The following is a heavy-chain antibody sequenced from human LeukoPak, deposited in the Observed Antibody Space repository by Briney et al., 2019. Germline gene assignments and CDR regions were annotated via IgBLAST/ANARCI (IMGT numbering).Heavy chain of an antibody. CDR3: ARDHFVDTAMVLSDY. J-gene: IGHJ4*02. D-gene: IGHD5-18*01. Sequence: ASVKVSCKASGYTFTGYYMHWVRQAPGQGLEWMGWISAYNGNTNYAQKLQGRVTMTTDTSTSTAYMELRSLRSDDTAVYYCARDHFVDTAMVLSDYWGQGTLVTVSS. CDR2: ISAYNGNT. V-gene: IGHV1-18*04. CDR1: GYTFTGYY.